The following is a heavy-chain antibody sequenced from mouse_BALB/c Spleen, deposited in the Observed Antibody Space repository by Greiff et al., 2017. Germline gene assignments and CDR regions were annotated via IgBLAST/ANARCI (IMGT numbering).Heavy chain of an antibody. CDR3: ASYGSSSFDY. J-gene: IGHJ2*01. V-gene: IGHV1-4*02. D-gene: IGHD1-1*01. CDR1: GYTFTSYT. CDR2: INPSSGYT. Sequence: QVQLQQSAAELARPGASVKMSCKASGYTFTSYTMHWVKQRPGQGLEWIGYINPSSGYTEYNQKFKDKTTLTADKSSSTAYMQLSSLTSEDSAVYYCASYGSSSFDYWGQGTTLTVSS.